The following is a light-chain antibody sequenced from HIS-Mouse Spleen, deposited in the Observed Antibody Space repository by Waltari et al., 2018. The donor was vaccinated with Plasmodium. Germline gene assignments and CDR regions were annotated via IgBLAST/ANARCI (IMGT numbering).Light chain of an antibody. V-gene: IGLV2-23*03. CDR3: CSYAGSSTFVV. CDR1: RSDVGSYHL. J-gene: IGLJ2*01. Sequence: QSALTQPASVSGSPGQSIPIPCTGPRSDVGSYHLVSWYQQHPGKAPKLMIYEGSKRPSGVSNRFSGSKSGNTASLTISGLQAEDEADYYCCSYAGSSTFVVFGGGTKLTVL. CDR2: EGS.